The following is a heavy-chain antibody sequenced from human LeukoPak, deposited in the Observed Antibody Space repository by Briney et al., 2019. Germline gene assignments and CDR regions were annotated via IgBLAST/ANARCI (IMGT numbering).Heavy chain of an antibody. D-gene: IGHD3-3*01. CDR3: AKGQRTDDFWSGYYPLFDY. Sequence: GGSLRLSCAASGFTFSSYGMHWVRQAPGKGLEWVAFIRYDGSNKYYADSVKGRFTISRDNSKNTLYLQMNSLRAEDTAVYYCAKGQRTDDFWSGYYPLFDYWGQGTLVTVSS. CDR2: IRYDGSNK. V-gene: IGHV3-30*02. CDR1: GFTFSSYG. J-gene: IGHJ4*02.